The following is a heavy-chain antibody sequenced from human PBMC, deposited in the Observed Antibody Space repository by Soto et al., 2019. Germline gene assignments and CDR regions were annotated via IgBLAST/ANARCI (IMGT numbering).Heavy chain of an antibody. D-gene: IGHD3-3*01. V-gene: IGHV6-1*01. J-gene: IGHJ5*02. CDR1: GDSVSSNSAA. CDR2: TYYRSKWYN. CDR3: ARAKSYSDFWSGYSVPTNWFDT. Sequence: SQTLSLTCAISGDSVSSNSAAWNWIRQSPSRGLEWLGRTYYRSKWYNDYAVSVKSRITINPDTSKNQLSLQLNSVTPEDTAVYYCARAKSYSDFWSGYSVPTNWFDTWGQGTLVTVSS.